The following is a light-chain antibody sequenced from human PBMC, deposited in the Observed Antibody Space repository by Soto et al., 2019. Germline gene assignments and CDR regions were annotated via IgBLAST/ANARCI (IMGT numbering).Light chain of an antibody. CDR2: GAS. J-gene: IGKJ4*01. CDR3: QQYDKSLPPVT. Sequence: DIILTQSPATLSVSPGERATLSCRASRNVGTNLAWYQHNLGTGPRLLIYGASTRVTGVPARFSGSGSGTDFTLIISYLKSEDLGVYYCQQYDKSLPPVTFGGGTKVEI. V-gene: IGKV3-15*01. CDR1: RNVGTN.